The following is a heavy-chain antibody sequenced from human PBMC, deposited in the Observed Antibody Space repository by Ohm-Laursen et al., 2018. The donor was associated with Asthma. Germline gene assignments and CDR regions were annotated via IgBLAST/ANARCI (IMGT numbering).Heavy chain of an antibody. J-gene: IGHJ4*02. CDR3: ARGHGGIQRWLSYQCDN. V-gene: IGHV3-30*03. Sequence: SLRLSCSASGFTFGRYGMHWVRQAPGKGLEWVAVMSYDGTNKYHAASAQGRFTISRDNSRNTLFLQMNTLRPEDTAVYFCARGHGGIQRWLSYQCDNWGQGTLVTVSS. D-gene: IGHD5-18*01. CDR2: MSYDGTNK. CDR1: GFTFGRYG.